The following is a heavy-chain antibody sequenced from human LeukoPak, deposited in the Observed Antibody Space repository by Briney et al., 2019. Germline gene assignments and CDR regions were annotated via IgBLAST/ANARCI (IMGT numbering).Heavy chain of an antibody. D-gene: IGHD2-2*01. CDR2: AYYRSTWYN. CDR3: ARRLTQYDCFDP. V-gene: IGHV6-1*01. Sequence: SQTLSLTRAISGDSVSSNSVTWNWIRQSPSRGLEWLGRAYYRSTWYNDHAVSVRGRITVNPDTSKNQFSLRLNSVTPEDTAVYYCARRLTQYDCFDPWGQGILVTVSS. CDR1: GDSVSSNSVT. J-gene: IGHJ5*02.